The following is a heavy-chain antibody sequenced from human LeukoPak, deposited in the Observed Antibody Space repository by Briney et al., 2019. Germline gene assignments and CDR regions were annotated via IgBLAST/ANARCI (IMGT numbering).Heavy chain of an antibody. D-gene: IGHD1-14*01. CDR2: INSDGSST. CDR3: ARDRKYYRGFCFDP. V-gene: IGHV3-74*01. J-gene: IGHJ5*02. CDR1: GFTFSSYW. Sequence: GGSLRLSCAASGFTFSSYWMHWVRQAPGKGLEWVSRINSDGSSTNYADSVKGRFTISRDNAKNTLYLQMNSLRAEDTAVYYCARDRKYYRGFCFDPWGQGTLVTVSS.